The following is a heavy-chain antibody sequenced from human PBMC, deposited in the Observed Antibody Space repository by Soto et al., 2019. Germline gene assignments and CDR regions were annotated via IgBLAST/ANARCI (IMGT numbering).Heavy chain of an antibody. Sequence: ASVKVSCKASGYTFTGYYMHWVRQAPGQGLEWMGWINPNSGGTNYAQKFQGRVTMTRDTSISTAYMELSRMRSDDTAVYYCARDPRITGTTQEFDYWGQGTLVTVSS. J-gene: IGHJ4*02. D-gene: IGHD1-7*01. V-gene: IGHV1-2*02. CDR3: ARDPRITGTTQEFDY. CDR2: INPNSGGT. CDR1: GYTFTGYY.